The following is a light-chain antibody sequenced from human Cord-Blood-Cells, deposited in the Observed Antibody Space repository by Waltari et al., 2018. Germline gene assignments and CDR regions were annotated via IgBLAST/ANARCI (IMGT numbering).Light chain of an antibody. J-gene: IGKJ1*01. CDR1: QSISSY. V-gene: IGKV1-39*01. CDR3: QQSYSTPWT. Sequence: DIQMTQFPSSLSASVGDRVTITCQASQSISSYLNWYQQKPGKAPKLLIYAASSLQSGVPSRFSGSGSGTDFTLTISRLQPEDFATYYCQQSYSTPWTFGQGTKVEIK. CDR2: AAS.